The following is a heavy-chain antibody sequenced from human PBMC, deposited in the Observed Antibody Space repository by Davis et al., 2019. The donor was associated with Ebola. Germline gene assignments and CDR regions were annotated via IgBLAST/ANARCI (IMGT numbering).Heavy chain of an antibody. D-gene: IGHD4-11*01. J-gene: IGHJ4*02. CDR2: VILKSGAT. CDR3: ARGHNYAHEY. Sequence: ASVKVSCKASGHTFTDYNIHWMRQAPGQGLEWLGRVILKSGATNYAQKFQGRVTMTRDKSISTVYMELSSLRYDDTADYYCARGHNYAHEYWGQGTLVTVSS. V-gene: IGHV1-2*06. CDR1: GHTFTDYN.